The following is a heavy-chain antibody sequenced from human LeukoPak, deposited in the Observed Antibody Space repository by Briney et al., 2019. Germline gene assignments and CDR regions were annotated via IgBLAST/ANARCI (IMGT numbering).Heavy chain of an antibody. CDR1: GFTFSSYS. D-gene: IGHD4-17*01. CDR3: ARDRGLYGDRIFDY. CDR2: ISSSSSYI. Sequence: PGGSLRLSCAASGFTFSSYSMNWVRQAPGKGLEWVSSISSSSSYIYYADSVKGRFTISRDNAKNSLYLQMNSLRAEDTAVYYCARDRGLYGDRIFDYWGQGTLVTVSS. J-gene: IGHJ4*02. V-gene: IGHV3-21*01.